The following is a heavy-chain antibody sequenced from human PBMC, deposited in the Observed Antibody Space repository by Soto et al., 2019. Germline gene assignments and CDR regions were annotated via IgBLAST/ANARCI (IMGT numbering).Heavy chain of an antibody. CDR2: IIPIPDIT. Sequence: QVQLVQSGAEVRKPGSSVKVSCKAPGGTFSTYIISWVRQAPGQGLEWMGRIIPIPDITNYAQKFQGRVTSTADRSTSRAYMELTSLKTEDTAAYYCARDRITTRGDAFDLWGQGTLVTVSS. J-gene: IGHJ3*01. D-gene: IGHD3-3*01. V-gene: IGHV1-69*08. CDR3: ARDRITTRGDAFDL. CDR1: GGTFSTYI.